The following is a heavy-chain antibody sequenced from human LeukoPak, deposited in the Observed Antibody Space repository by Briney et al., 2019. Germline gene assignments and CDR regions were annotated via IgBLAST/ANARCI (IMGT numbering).Heavy chain of an antibody. J-gene: IGHJ5*02. CDR1: GVSISTYY. CDR3: ARDLPRENSYAYGFWFDP. V-gene: IGHV4-4*07. D-gene: IGHD3-16*01. CDR2: MYIGGTR. Sequence: SETLSLTCSVSGVSISTYYWTWIRQPPGKGLEWIGRMYIGGTRNYNPSLKSRVTMSIDTSKNQFSLKLSSVTAADTAVYYCARDLPRENSYAYGFWFDPWGQGTLVTVSS.